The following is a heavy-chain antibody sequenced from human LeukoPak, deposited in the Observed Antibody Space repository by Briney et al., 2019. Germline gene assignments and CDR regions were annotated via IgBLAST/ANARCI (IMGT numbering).Heavy chain of an antibody. CDR1: EFSVGSNY. CDR2: IYSGGST. D-gene: IGHD2-21*02. CDR3: ARARLVVTAIDS. Sequence: GGSLRLSCAASEFSVGSNYMTWVRQAPGKGLEWVSLIYSGGSTYYADSVKGRFSISRDNSKNTLYLQMGSLRAEDMAVYYCARARLVVTAIDSWGQGTLVTVSS. V-gene: IGHV3-66*01. J-gene: IGHJ5*01.